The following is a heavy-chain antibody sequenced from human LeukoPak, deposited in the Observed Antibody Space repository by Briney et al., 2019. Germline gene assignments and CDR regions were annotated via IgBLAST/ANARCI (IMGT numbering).Heavy chain of an antibody. D-gene: IGHD1-1*01. CDR2: VSGSGGST. V-gene: IGHV3-23*01. J-gene: IGHJ4*02. CDR1: GFTFSSYA. CDR3: AKGPTGTFDY. Sequence: GGSLRLSCVASGFTFSSYAMSWVRQAPGKGLEWVSAVSGSGGSTYYADSVKGRFTISRDNSKNTLYLQMNSLRAEDTAVYYCAKGPTGTFDYWGQGTLVTVSS.